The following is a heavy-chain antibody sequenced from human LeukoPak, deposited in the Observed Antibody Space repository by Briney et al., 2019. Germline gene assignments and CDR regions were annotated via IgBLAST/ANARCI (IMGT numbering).Heavy chain of an antibody. V-gene: IGHV3-74*01. Sequence: GGSLRLSCAASGFTFSSFWMHWVRQAPGKGLVWVSRIYSDGSGTIYADSVKGRFTISRDNAENTLYLQMNSLRAEDTAVYYCARDNWGSVDYWGQGTLVTVSS. CDR1: GFTFSSFW. CDR3: ARDNWGSVDY. D-gene: IGHD7-27*01. CDR2: IYSDGSGT. J-gene: IGHJ4*02.